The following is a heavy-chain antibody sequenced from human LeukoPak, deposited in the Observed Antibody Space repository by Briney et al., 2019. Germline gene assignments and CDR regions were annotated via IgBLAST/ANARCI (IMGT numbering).Heavy chain of an antibody. J-gene: IGHJ5*02. V-gene: IGHV4-59*08. CDR2: IHYSGST. D-gene: IGHD4-23*01. Sequence: PSETLSLTCIVSGDSLTNHFWSWIRQPPGKGLEWIGWIHYSGSTVYNPSLKSRVTMSIYTSKSQFSLKLDSVTAADTAVYYCARYSAATVGHSKWFDPWGQGTLVTVSS. CDR1: GDSLTNHF. CDR3: ARYSAATVGHSKWFDP.